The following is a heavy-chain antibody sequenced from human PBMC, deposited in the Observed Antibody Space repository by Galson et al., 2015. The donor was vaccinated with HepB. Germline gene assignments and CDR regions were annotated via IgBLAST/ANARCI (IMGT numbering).Heavy chain of an antibody. V-gene: IGHV5-10-1*01. Sequence: SGAEVKKPGESLRISCKGSGYSFTSYWISWVRQMPGKGLEWMGRIDPSDSYTNYSPSFQGHVTISADKSISTAYLQWSSLKASDTAMYYCARPTGYCSGGSCHNWFDPWGQGTLVTVSS. CDR3: ARPTGYCSGGSCHNWFDP. CDR2: IDPSDSYT. D-gene: IGHD2-15*01. CDR1: GYSFTSYW. J-gene: IGHJ5*02.